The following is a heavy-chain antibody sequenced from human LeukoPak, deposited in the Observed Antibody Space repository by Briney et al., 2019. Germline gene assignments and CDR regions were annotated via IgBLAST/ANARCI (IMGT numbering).Heavy chain of an antibody. Sequence: SETLSLTCTVSGGSISSYYWSWIRQPPGKGLEWIGYIYYSGSTNYNPSLKSRVTISVDTSKNQFSLKLSSVTAADTAVYYCARAIDDYVWGSYRTFDPWGQETLVTVSS. CDR3: ARAIDDYVWGSYRTFDP. V-gene: IGHV4-59*01. J-gene: IGHJ5*02. D-gene: IGHD3-16*02. CDR2: IYYSGST. CDR1: GGSISSYY.